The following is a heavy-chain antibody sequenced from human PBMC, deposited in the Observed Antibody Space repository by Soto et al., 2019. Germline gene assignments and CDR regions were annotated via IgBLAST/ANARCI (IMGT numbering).Heavy chain of an antibody. J-gene: IGHJ4*02. CDR2: IIPMFGIV. CDR3: AGEVGGTGLLC. D-gene: IGHD3-9*01. Sequence: QVHLVQSGTEARKPGSSVNVSCETSGGNFNSYGFNWVRQVPGQRLEWMGGIIPMFGIVKVGQIFQPRVAVTAAQSTGKVYMELTRLSPEDTAVYYCAGEVGGTGLLCWGQGTRVIVSS. V-gene: IGHV1-69*12. CDR1: GGNFNSYG.